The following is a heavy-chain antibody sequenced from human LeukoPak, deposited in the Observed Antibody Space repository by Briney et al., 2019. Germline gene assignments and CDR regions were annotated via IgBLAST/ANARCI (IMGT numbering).Heavy chain of an antibody. CDR2: ISERGGST. CDR1: GISLSNYA. J-gene: IGHJ4*02. Sequence: PGRSLRLSCVVSGISLSNYAMTWVRQAPGKGLECVSYISERGGSTTYADSVKGRFTISRDTSLNTLYLQMNNLRAEDTAVYFCAKRGVVIRGILVIGYHQEAYHYDFWGQGVLVTVSS. D-gene: IGHD3-10*01. V-gene: IGHV3-23*01. CDR3: AKRGVVIRGILVIGYHQEAYHYDF.